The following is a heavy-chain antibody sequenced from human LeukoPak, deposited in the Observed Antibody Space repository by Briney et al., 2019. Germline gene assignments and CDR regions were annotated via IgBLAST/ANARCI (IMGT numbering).Heavy chain of an antibody. CDR2: IYYSGST. CDR1: GGSISSYY. Sequence: SETLSLTCTVSGGSISSYYWSWIRQPPGKGLEWIGYIYYSGSTNYNPSLKSRVTISVDTSKNQFSLKLSSVTAADTAVYYCARDLGFASGYDLGYWGQGTLVTVSS. J-gene: IGHJ4*02. CDR3: ARDLGFASGYDLGY. D-gene: IGHD5-12*01. V-gene: IGHV4-59*01.